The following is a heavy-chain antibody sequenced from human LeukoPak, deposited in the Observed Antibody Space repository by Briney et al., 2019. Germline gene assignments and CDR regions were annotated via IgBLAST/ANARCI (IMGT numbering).Heavy chain of an antibody. J-gene: IGHJ5*02. CDR2: VNHSGST. V-gene: IGHV4-34*01. Sequence: PSETLSLTCAVYGGSFSSYYWSWIRQPPGKGLEWIGEVNHSGSTNYNPSLKSRVTISVDTAKNQFSLKLSSVTAADTAMYYCASHVEVSTWFDPWGKGILSPSPQ. CDR1: GGSFSSYY. D-gene: IGHD1-1*01. CDR3: ASHVEVSTWFDP.